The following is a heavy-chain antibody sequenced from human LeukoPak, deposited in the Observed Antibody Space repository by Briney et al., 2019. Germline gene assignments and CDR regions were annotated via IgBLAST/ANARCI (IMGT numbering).Heavy chain of an antibody. CDR3: ARVGKGEVAYDY. D-gene: IGHD5-12*01. V-gene: IGHV3-21*04. J-gene: IGHJ4*02. Sequence: GGSLRLSCAASGFTFSSYSMNWVRQAPGKGLEWVSSISSSSYIYYADSVKGRFTISRDNAKNSLYLQMNSLRSDDTAVYYCARVGKGEVAYDYWGQGTLVTVSS. CDR1: GFTFSSYS. CDR2: ISSSSYI.